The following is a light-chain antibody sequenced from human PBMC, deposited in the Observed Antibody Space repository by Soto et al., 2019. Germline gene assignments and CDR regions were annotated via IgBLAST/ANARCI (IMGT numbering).Light chain of an antibody. J-gene: IGLJ3*02. V-gene: IGLV4-60*02. CDR1: SGHSSFL. CDR2: LEGSGNY. CDR3: ETWVSHTQV. Sequence: QAVVTQSASASASLGSSVKLTCTLSSGHSSFLIAWHQQQPGKAPRYLMRLEGSGNYNKGSGVPDRFSGSSSGADRYLTISNLQYEDEADYYCETWVSHTQVFGGGTKLTVL.